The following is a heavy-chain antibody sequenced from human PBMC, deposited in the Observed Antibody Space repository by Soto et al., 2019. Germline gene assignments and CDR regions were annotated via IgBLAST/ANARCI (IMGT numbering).Heavy chain of an antibody. V-gene: IGHV1-2*02. CDR1: GYTFTGYY. CDR2: INPNSGGT. D-gene: IGHD6-13*01. J-gene: IGHJ5*02. Sequence: ASVKVSCKASGYTFTGYYMHWVRQAPGQGLEWMGWINPNSGGTNYAQKFQGRVTMTRDTSISTAYMELSRLRSDDTAVYYCAKYIAAAGTGRFDPWGQGTLVTVSS. CDR3: AKYIAAAGTGRFDP.